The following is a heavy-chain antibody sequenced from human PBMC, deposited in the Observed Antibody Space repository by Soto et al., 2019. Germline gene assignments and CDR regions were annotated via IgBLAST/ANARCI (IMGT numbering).Heavy chain of an antibody. J-gene: IGHJ6*02. CDR1: GGSISSYY. V-gene: IGHV4-59*08. CDR2: IYYSGST. Sequence: SETLSLTCTVSGGSISSYYWSWIRQPPGKGLEWIGYIYYSGSTNYNPSLKSRVTISVDTSKNQFSLKLSSVTAADTAVYYCARARRIAEAGYYYYGMDVWGQGTTVT. D-gene: IGHD6-13*01. CDR3: ARARRIAEAGYYYYGMDV.